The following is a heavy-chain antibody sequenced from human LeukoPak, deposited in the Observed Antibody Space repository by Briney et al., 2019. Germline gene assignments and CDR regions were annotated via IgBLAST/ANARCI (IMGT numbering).Heavy chain of an antibody. CDR3: ARAPGGRFPNWFDP. CDR1: GFTFSSYG. J-gene: IGHJ5*02. CDR2: ISYDGSNK. D-gene: IGHD2-8*02. Sequence: GGSLRLSCAASGFTFSSYGMHWVRQAPGKGLEWVAVISYDGSNKYYADSVKGRFTISRDNSKNTLYLQMNSLRAEDTAVYYCARAPGGRFPNWFDPWGQGTLVTVS. V-gene: IGHV3-30*03.